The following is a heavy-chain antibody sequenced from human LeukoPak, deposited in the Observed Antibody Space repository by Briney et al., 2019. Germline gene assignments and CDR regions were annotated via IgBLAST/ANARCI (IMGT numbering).Heavy chain of an antibody. D-gene: IGHD6-13*01. V-gene: IGHV1-18*04. CDR1: GYPFTSYG. CDR3: ARVLSSSWYPPFDY. Sequence: ASVKVSCKASGYPFTSYGISWVRQAPGQGLEWMGWISAYNGNTNYAQKLQGRVTMTTDTSTSTAYMELRSLRSDDTAVYYCARVLSSSWYPPFDYWGQGTLVTVSS. J-gene: IGHJ4*02. CDR2: ISAYNGNT.